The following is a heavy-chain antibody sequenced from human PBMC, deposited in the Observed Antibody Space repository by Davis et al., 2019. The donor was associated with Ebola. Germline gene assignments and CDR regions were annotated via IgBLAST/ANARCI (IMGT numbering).Heavy chain of an antibody. CDR2: IRSKANSYAT. CDR1: GFTFSGSA. D-gene: IGHD5-12*01. J-gene: IGHJ4*02. CDR3: TRLWRLRAISIDY. V-gene: IGHV3-73*01. Sequence: GGSLRLSCAASGFTFSGSAMHWVRQASGKGLEWVGRIRSKANSYATAYAASVKGRFTISRDDSKNTLYLQMNSLKTEDTAVYYCTRLWRLRAISIDYWGQGTLVTVSS.